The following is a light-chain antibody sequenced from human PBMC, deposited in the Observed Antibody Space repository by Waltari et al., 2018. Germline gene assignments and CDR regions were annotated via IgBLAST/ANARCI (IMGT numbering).Light chain of an antibody. J-gene: IGLJ2*01. Sequence: QSALTQPRSVSGSPGQSINISCTGTNRDIGAFNYVSWYQHHPDKAPKLIFYDVSTGPSGVPDRVSGSKSANTASLTSSGLQAEDEATYYCSSYTGSYSFVIFGGGTEMTVL. V-gene: IGLV2-11*01. CDR2: DVS. CDR1: NRDIGAFNY. CDR3: SSYTGSYSFVI.